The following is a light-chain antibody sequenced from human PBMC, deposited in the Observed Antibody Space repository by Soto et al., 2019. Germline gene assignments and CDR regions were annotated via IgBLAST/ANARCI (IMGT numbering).Light chain of an antibody. J-gene: IGKJ1*01. V-gene: IGKV3-20*01. CDR1: QSLSSNY. CDR2: GAS. Sequence: EIVLTHSPGTLSLPPGERATLSFRASQSLSSNYLAWYQQKPGQAPRLLIYGASNRATGIPDRFSGSGSGTDFTLTISRLEPEDFAVYYCQQYGSSGTFGQGTKVDIK. CDR3: QQYGSSGT.